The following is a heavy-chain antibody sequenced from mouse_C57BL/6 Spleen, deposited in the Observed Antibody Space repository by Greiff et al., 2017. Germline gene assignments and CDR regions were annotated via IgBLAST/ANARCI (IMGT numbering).Heavy chain of an antibody. CDR3: ARRGYYYYGSSLYYFDY. CDR1: GYTFTGYW. Sequence: LVESGAELMKPGASVKLSCKATGYTFTGYWIEWVKQRPGHGLEWIGEILPGSGSTNYNEKFKGKATFTADTSSNTAYMQLSSLTTEDSAIYYCARRGYYYYGSSLYYFDYWGQGTTLTVSS. D-gene: IGHD1-1*01. J-gene: IGHJ2*01. CDR2: ILPGSGST. V-gene: IGHV1-9*01.